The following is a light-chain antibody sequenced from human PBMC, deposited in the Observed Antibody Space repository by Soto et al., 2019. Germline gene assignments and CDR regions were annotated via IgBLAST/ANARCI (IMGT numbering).Light chain of an antibody. CDR3: AAWDDSLNGPV. V-gene: IGLV1-44*01. J-gene: IGLJ2*01. CDR1: SSNIGRNT. Sequence: QSVLTQPHSASGTPGQRVTISCSGSSSNIGRNTVNWYQQLPGTAPKLLIYSNNQRPSGVPDRFSGSKSGTSASLAISGLQSEDEADYYCAAWDDSLNGPVFGGGTKLTVL. CDR2: SNN.